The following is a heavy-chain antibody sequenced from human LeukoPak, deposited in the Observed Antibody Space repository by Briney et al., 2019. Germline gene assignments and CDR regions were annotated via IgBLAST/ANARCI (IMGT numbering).Heavy chain of an antibody. Sequence: GGSLKLSCAASGFTFSGSAMHWVRQASGKGLEWVGRIRSKANSYATAYAASVKGRFTISRDDSKNTAYLQMNSLKTEDTAVYYCTFDYYYYMDVWGKGTTVTVSS. J-gene: IGHJ6*03. CDR2: IRSKANSYAT. CDR1: GFTFSGSA. V-gene: IGHV3-73*01. CDR3: TFDYYYYMDV.